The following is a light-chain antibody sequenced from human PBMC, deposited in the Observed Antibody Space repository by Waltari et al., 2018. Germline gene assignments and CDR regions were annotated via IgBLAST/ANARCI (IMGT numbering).Light chain of an antibody. CDR1: NIGSKR. CDR3: QVWDHSGIDTYV. V-gene: IGLV3-21*04. J-gene: IGLJ1*01. Sequence: SYVLTQPPSVSVAPGKTARVTCGGHNIGSKRVHWYQQRPGQAPVLVISNNSDRPSGIPWRFSGSNSENTATLTISRVEAGDEADYYCQVWDHSGIDTYVFGAVTKVTVL. CDR2: NNS.